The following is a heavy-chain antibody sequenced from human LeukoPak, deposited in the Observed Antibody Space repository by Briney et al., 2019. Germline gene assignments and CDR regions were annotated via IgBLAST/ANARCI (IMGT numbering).Heavy chain of an antibody. Sequence: GGSLRLFCAASGFTFSSHWMSWVRQAPGKGPEWVANIKQDGTEIYYVDSVKGRFTISRDNAKNSLYLQMNSLRDEDTAVYYCARDKVVGATFFDYWGQGTLVTVSS. CDR2: IKQDGTEI. J-gene: IGHJ4*02. D-gene: IGHD1-26*01. CDR3: ARDKVVGATFFDY. CDR1: GFTFSSHW. V-gene: IGHV3-7*01.